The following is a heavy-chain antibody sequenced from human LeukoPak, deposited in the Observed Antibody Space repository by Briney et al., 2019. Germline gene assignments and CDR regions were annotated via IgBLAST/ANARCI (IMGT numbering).Heavy chain of an antibody. D-gene: IGHD3-10*01. CDR3: ARVPLSDATGHYYPH. J-gene: IGHJ1*01. CDR1: GYTFTNYG. CDR2: INTGNGNT. Sequence: GASVKVSCKTSGYTFTNYGMHWVRQAPRQSPEWMGWINTGNGNTKSSQKFQDRVTLTRDTSASTAYMELNSLSSEDTAVYYCARVPLSDATGHYYPHWGQGTLVTVSS. V-gene: IGHV1-3*04.